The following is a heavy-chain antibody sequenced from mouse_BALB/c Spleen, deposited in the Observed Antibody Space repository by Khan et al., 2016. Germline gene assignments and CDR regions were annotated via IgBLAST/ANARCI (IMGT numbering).Heavy chain of an antibody. CDR2: INTYTGEP. CDR3: ARDGKRPFAY. Sequence: QIQLVQSGPELKKPGGTVKISCKASGYTFTNYGMNWVKQAPGKGLKWMAWINTYTGEPTYADDFKGRFAFSLETSASTAYLQINNLKNEDTATYFCARDGKRPFAYWGQGTLVTVSA. J-gene: IGHJ3*01. V-gene: IGHV9-3-1*01. D-gene: IGHD1-1*01. CDR1: GYTFTNYG.